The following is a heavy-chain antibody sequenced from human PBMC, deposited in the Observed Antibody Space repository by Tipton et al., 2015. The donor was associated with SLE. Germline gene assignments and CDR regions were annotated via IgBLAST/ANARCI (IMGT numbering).Heavy chain of an antibody. CDR2: INHSGGT. D-gene: IGHD6-19*01. V-gene: IGHV4-34*01. CDR1: GGSFSGYY. J-gene: IGHJ6*03. Sequence: TLSLTCAVYGGSFSGYYWSWIRQPPGKGLEWIGEINHSGGTNYNPSLKSRFTISVDTSKNQFSLKLTSVTAADTAVYYCARGLGAYSSGWRYYYYYMDVWGKGTTVTVSS. CDR3: ARGLGAYSSGWRYYYYYMDV.